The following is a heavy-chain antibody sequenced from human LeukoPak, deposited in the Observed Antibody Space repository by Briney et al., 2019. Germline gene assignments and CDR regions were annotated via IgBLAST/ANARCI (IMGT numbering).Heavy chain of an antibody. J-gene: IGHJ6*02. CDR1: GYTFTSYG. V-gene: IGHV1-18*01. CDR3: ARDIVVVPAAIRDYYYGMDV. CDR2: ISPYNGYT. D-gene: IGHD2-2*02. Sequence: ASVKVSCKASGYTFTSYGISWVRQAPGQGLEWMGWISPYNGYTNYAQKLQGRVTMTTDTSTSTAYMELRSLRSDDTAVYYCARDIVVVPAAIRDYYYGMDVWGQGTTVTASS.